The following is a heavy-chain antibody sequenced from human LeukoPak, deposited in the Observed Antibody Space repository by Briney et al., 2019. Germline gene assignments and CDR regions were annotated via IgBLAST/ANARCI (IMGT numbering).Heavy chain of an antibody. J-gene: IGHJ4*02. CDR2: INPNSGGT. CDR3: ARGRNTIFGVVTMITLSLDFDY. Sequence: GASVKVSCKASGYTFTGYYMHWVRQAPGQGLEWMGWINPNSGGTNYAQKFQGRVTMTRDTSISTAYMELSRLRSDDTAVYYCARGRNTIFGVVTMITLSLDFDYWGQGTLVTVSS. CDR1: GYTFTGYY. V-gene: IGHV1-2*02. D-gene: IGHD3-3*01.